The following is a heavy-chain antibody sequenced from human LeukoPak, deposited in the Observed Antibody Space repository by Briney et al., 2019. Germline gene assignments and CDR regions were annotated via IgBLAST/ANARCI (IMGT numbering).Heavy chain of an antibody. D-gene: IGHD1-26*01. J-gene: IGHJ3*02. Sequence: SETLSLTCTVSGGSISSGSYYWSWIRQPAGKGLEWIGRIYTSGSTNYNPSLKSRVTISVDTSKNQFSLKLSSVTAADTAVYYCARVRRSGSFAGAFDIWGQGTMVTVSS. CDR3: ARVRRSGSFAGAFDI. CDR1: GGSISSGSYY. V-gene: IGHV4-61*02. CDR2: IYTSGST.